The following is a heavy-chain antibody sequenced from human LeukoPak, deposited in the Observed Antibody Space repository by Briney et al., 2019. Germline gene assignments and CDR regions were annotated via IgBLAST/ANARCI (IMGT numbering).Heavy chain of an antibody. V-gene: IGHV1-3*01. Sequence: ASVKVSCKASGYTFTSYAIHWVRQAPGQRLEWMGWINAGNGNTKYSQKFQGRVTITRDTSASTAYMELSSLRSEDTAVYYCARRRITMVRGVKMDWGQGTLVTVSS. J-gene: IGHJ4*02. D-gene: IGHD3-10*01. CDR1: GYTFTSYA. CDR3: ARRRITMVRGVKMD. CDR2: INAGNGNT.